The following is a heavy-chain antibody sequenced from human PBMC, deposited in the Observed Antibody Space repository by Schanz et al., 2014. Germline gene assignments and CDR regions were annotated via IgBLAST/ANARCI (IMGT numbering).Heavy chain of an antibody. CDR1: ELTLSTHA. J-gene: IGHJ6*02. CDR2: VTTGGGA. CDR3: AKNWKDDQKVVRPGWSDGMDV. D-gene: IGHD3-3*01. Sequence: LESGGTLVQPGGSLRLSCAGSELTLSTHAMTWVRQAPGKGLEWVSTVTTGGGAFYAESVKGRFTVSRDNSKNMLFLQMNSLRVEDTAIYYCAKNWKDDQKVVRPGWSDGMDVWGQGTTVTVSS. V-gene: IGHV3-23*01.